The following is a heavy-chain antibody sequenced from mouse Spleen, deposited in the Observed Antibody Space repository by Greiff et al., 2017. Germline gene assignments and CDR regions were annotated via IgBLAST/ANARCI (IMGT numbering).Heavy chain of an antibody. CDR2: IYPGSGST. D-gene: IGHD1-1*02. J-gene: IGHJ4*01. Sequence: QVQLQQPGAELVKPGASVKMSCKASGYTFTSYWITWVKQRPGQGLEWIGDIYPGSGSTNYNEKFKSKATLTVDTSSSTAYVQLSSLTSEDSAVYYCARGGTYGLYYAMDYWGQGTSVTVSS. V-gene: IGHV1-55*01. CDR1: GYTFTSYW. CDR3: ARGGTYGLYYAMDY.